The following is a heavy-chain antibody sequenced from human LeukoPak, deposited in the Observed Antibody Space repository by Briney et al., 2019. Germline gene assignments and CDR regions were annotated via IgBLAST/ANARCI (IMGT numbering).Heavy chain of an antibody. CDR2: ISSSGST. CDR3: ARHRYDYFDY. V-gene: IGHV4-59*08. CDR1: GGSMTSHP. J-gene: IGHJ4*02. Sequence: PSETLSLTCNVSGGSMTSHPWSWIRQPPGKGLEWIGYISSSGSTNFRPSFKSRVTISADRSKNQISLRMRSVTAADTAVYYCARHRYDYFDYWGQGTLVTVSS. D-gene: IGHD3-16*02.